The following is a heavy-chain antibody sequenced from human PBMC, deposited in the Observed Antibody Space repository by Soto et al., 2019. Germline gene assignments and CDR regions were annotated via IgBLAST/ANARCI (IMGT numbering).Heavy chain of an antibody. CDR3: TTDGRITLAQFDY. V-gene: IGHV3-15*01. CDR1: GFTVVDDW. J-gene: IGHJ4*02. Sequence: PGGSLRLSCAASGFTVVDDWMRWVRQAPGKGLEWVARFRSESDGGTKDYAAKVKVRFIIARAETKHSLYMQMNGLKNADTDVYDCTTDGRITLAQFDYWGQGTLVTVSS. D-gene: IGHD1-20*01. CDR2: FRSESDGGTK.